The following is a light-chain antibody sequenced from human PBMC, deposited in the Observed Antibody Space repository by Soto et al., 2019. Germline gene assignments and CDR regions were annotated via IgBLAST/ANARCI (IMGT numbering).Light chain of an antibody. CDR3: QQYGSSPLT. CDR1: QSVSSSY. J-gene: IGKJ4*02. V-gene: IGKV3-20*01. CDR2: GAS. Sequence: EVGLLPSPGTLPLSPIGTASLACRPSQSVSSSYLAWYQQKPGQAPRLLLYGASSRATCMPDRFSCCGSGTDFTVTISRLGPEDFAVFHCQQYGSSPLTFGGGTKVDIK.